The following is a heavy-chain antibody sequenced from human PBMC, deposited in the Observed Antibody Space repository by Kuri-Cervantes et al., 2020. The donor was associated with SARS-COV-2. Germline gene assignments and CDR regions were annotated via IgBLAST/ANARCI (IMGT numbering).Heavy chain of an antibody. Sequence: SLKISCAASGFTFDDYAMHWVRQAPGKGLEWVSGISWNSGSIGYADSVKGRFTISRDNAKNSLYLQMNSLRAEDTAVYYCASDLYDSSGYYFGTDYWGQGTLVTVSS. J-gene: IGHJ4*02. D-gene: IGHD3-22*01. CDR2: ISWNSGSI. V-gene: IGHV3-9*01. CDR3: ASDLYDSSGYYFGTDY. CDR1: GFTFDDYA.